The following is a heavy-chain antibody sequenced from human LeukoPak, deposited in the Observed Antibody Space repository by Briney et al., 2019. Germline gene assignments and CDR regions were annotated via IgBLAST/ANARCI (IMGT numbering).Heavy chain of an antibody. CDR1: GYTFTSYY. CDR2: INPSGGST. D-gene: IGHD3-22*01. Sequence: ASVTVSCTASGYTFTSYYMHWVRQAPGQGLEWMGIINPSGGSTSYAQKFQGRVTMTRDTSTSTVYMELSSLRSEDTAVYYCARGHYDSSGYYTFGYWGQGTLVTVPS. J-gene: IGHJ4*02. V-gene: IGHV1-46*01. CDR3: ARGHYDSSGYYTFGY.